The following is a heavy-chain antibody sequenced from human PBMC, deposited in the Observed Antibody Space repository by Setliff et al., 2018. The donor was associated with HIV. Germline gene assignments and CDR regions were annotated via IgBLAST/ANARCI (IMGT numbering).Heavy chain of an antibody. CDR1: SDSISSGSYY. CDR3: ARGWGLWFGQLSILPLDP. D-gene: IGHD3-10*01. Sequence: PSETLSLTCSVSSDSISSGSYYWSWIRLPAGKGLEWIGQIHTSGSTNYNPSLKSRLTISIDTSTTTAFMELSSLRSDDTALYFCARGWGLWFGQLSILPLDPWGQGTLVTVSS. V-gene: IGHV4-61*09. J-gene: IGHJ5*02. CDR2: IHTSGST.